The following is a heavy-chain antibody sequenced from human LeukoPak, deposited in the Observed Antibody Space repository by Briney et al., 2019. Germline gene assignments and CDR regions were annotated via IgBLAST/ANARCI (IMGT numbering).Heavy chain of an antibody. J-gene: IGHJ4*02. CDR1: GFTFDDYA. Sequence: PGGSLRLSCAASGFTFDDYAMHWVRQAPGKGLEWVSGISWNSGSIGYADSVKGRFTISRDNAKNSLYLQMNSLRAEDTALYYCAKAPHADSSGYYPFDYWGQGTLVTVSS. D-gene: IGHD3-22*01. CDR2: ISWNSGSI. CDR3: AKAPHADSSGYYPFDY. V-gene: IGHV3-9*01.